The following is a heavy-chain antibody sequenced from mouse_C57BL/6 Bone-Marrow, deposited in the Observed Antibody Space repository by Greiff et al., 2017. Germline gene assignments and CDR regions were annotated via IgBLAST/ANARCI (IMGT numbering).Heavy chain of an antibody. CDR3: TRRWLRRGAWFAY. CDR1: GYTFTDYE. J-gene: IGHJ3*01. D-gene: IGHD2-2*01. Sequence: QVQLQQSGAELVRPGASVTLSCKASGYTFTDYEMHWVKQTPVHGLEWIGAIDPETGGTAYNQKFKGKAILTADKSSSTAYLELRGLTSADSAVYYCTRRWLRRGAWFAYWGQGTLVTVSA. CDR2: IDPETGGT. V-gene: IGHV1-15*01.